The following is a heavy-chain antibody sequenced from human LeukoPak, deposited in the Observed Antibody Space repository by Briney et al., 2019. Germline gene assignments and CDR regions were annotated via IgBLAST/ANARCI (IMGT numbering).Heavy chain of an antibody. CDR3: ATEPYYYDSSGYPGGGY. J-gene: IGHJ4*02. Sequence: ASVKVSCKVSGYTLSELSMHWVRQAPGKGLEWMGSFDPEDDARIYAQKFEGRVTMTEDTSTDTAYMELSSLRSEDTAVYYCATEPYYYDSSGYPGGGYWGQGTLVTVSS. CDR2: FDPEDDAR. D-gene: IGHD3-22*01. V-gene: IGHV1-24*01. CDR1: GYTLSELS.